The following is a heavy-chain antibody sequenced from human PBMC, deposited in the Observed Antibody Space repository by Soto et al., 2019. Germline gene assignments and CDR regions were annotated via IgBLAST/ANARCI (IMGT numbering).Heavy chain of an antibody. J-gene: IGHJ3*02. CDR1: GGPFSTYS. CDR2: IIPMLGIR. V-gene: IGHV1-69*02. CDR3: TIGSWSGEVFDI. D-gene: IGHD2-21*01. Sequence: QVQMVQSGAEVKKPGSSVKVSCKDSGGPFSTYSMLWVRQAPGQGLEWMGRIIPMLGIRNYGQRFQDRVTITADKSTATAHMELSRLRSEDTAMYYCTIGSWSGEVFDIWGQGTMVTVSS.